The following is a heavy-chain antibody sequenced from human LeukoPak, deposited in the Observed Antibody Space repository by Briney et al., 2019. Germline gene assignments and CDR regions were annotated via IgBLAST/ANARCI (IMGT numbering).Heavy chain of an antibody. CDR3: ARAYSSGWYGDY. V-gene: IGHV3-11*01. D-gene: IGHD6-19*01. J-gene: IGHJ4*02. CDR2: ISSSGSTI. Sequence: GGSLRLSCAASGLTFSDYYMSWIRQAPGKGLEWVSYISSSGSTIYYADSVKGRFTISRDNAKNSLYPQMNSLRAEDTAVYYCARAYSSGWYGDYWGQGTLVTVSS. CDR1: GLTFSDYY.